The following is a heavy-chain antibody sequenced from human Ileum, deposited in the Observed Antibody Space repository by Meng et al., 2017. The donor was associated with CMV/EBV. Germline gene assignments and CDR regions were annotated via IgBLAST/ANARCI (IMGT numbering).Heavy chain of an antibody. CDR2: ISSRGTDT. J-gene: IGHJ4*02. Sequence: VELGQPGGGLVKPGESLRLAWEGSEASFSDYYMSWIRQAPGKGLEWLSFISSRGTDTEYADSVKGRFTISRDNGKKSLYLQMDRLGVDDTAVYYCMGYYGSGSPREWGQGNLVTVSS. V-gene: IGHV3-11*05. CDR1: EASFSDYY. CDR3: MGYYGSGSPRE. D-gene: IGHD3-10*01.